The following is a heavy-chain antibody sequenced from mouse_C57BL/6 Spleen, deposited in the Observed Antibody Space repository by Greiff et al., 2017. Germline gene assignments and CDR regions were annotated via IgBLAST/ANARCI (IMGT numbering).Heavy chain of an antibody. Sequence: VQLVESGPELVKPGASVKISCKASGYSFTSYYIHWVKQRPGQGLEWIGWIYPGSGNTKYNEKFKGKATLTADTSSSTAYMQLSSLTSEDSAVYYCARRHYGNYDPYYFDYWGQGTTLTVSS. CDR3: ARRHYGNYDPYYFDY. D-gene: IGHD2-1*01. CDR1: GYSFTSYY. V-gene: IGHV1-66*01. J-gene: IGHJ2*01. CDR2: IYPGSGNT.